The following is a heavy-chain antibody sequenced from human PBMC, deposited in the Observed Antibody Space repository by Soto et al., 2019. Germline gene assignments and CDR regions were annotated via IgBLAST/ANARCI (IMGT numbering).Heavy chain of an antibody. Sequence: VQLVQSGAEVKNPGASVKVSCQASGYTFTSFDINWVRQATGQGLEWIGWVNPNSGNTGYAQKFRGRVTMTTNTSINTAYMEVSSLGSDDTAVYYCARGWRGSGSYFPDSWGQGTLVAVSS. CDR3: ARGWRGSGSYFPDS. CDR1: GYTFTSFD. J-gene: IGHJ5*02. V-gene: IGHV1-8*01. D-gene: IGHD3-10*01. CDR2: VNPNSGNT.